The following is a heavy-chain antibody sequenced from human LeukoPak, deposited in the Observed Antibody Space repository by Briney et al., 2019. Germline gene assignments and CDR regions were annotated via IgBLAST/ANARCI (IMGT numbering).Heavy chain of an antibody. Sequence: ASVKVSCKASGYTFTNNYIHWVRQAPGQGLEWMGIINPGAGSTNYAQKFVGRATLTRDTSTSTVYMELTSLRSEDTAVYFCARDRRGSSWYDYWGQGTLVTVSS. J-gene: IGHJ4*02. V-gene: IGHV1-46*01. CDR3: ARDRRGSSWYDY. CDR1: GYTFTNNY. D-gene: IGHD6-13*01. CDR2: INPGAGST.